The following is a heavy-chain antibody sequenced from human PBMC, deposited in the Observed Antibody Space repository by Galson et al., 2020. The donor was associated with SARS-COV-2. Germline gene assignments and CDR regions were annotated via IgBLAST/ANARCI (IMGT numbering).Heavy chain of an antibody. CDR1: GFTFSSYG. Sequence: GESLKISCAASGFTFSSYGMHWVRQAPGKGLEWVAVIWYDGSNKYYADSVKGRFTISRDNSKNTLYLQMNSLRAEDTAVYYCAKHMGYGDYVSYWGQGTLVTVSS. CDR2: IWYDGSNK. V-gene: IGHV3-33*06. D-gene: IGHD4-17*01. CDR3: AKHMGYGDYVSY. J-gene: IGHJ4*02.